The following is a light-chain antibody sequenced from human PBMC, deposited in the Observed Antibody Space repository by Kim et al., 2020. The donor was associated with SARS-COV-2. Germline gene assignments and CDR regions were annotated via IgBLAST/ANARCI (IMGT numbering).Light chain of an antibody. CDR2: YES. V-gene: IGLV3-21*04. Sequence: AQGKPAKDNWGRENIGSKSVDGDKQRPGQAPVLDMYYESERPSGIPERLSGSNSGDTATLTISSVEAGDEGDYYWQVWDSSSDHAVFGGGTQLTVL. J-gene: IGLJ2*01. CDR1: NIGSKS. CDR3: QVWDSSSDHAV.